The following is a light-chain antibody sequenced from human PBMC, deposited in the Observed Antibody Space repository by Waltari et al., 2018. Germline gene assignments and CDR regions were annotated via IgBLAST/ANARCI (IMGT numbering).Light chain of an antibody. Sequence: EIVMTQSPATLSVSRGEGATLSCRASQNINRNLAWYQQQPGQTPRLLIYGASTRAIGIPARFSGSGSGTEFTLTISSLQSEDFALYYCQQYNNWPPWTFGQGTKVEIK. V-gene: IGKV3D-15*01. J-gene: IGKJ1*01. CDR2: GAS. CDR3: QQYNNWPPWT. CDR1: QNINRN.